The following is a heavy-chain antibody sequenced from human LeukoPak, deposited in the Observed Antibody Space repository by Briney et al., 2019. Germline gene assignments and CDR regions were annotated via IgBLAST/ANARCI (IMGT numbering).Heavy chain of an antibody. CDR2: IYYSGST. Sequence: SQTLSLTCTVSGGSISSGGYYWSWIRQHPGKGLEWIGYIYYSGSTYYNPSLKSRVTISVDTSKNQFSLKLSSVPAADTAVYYCAREYSSSWYVSPPNYYGMDVWGQGTTVTVSS. CDR3: AREYSSSWYVSPPNYYGMDV. CDR1: GGSISSGGYY. V-gene: IGHV4-31*03. J-gene: IGHJ6*02. D-gene: IGHD6-13*01.